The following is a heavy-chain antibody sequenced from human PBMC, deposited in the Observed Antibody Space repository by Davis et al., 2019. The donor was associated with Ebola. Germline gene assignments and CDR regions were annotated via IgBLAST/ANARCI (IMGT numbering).Heavy chain of an antibody. CDR3: ARGFFTYYYGSGRSLSYFDY. D-gene: IGHD3-10*01. CDR2: IYYSGST. V-gene: IGHV4-59*12. J-gene: IGHJ4*02. Sequence: MPSETLSLTCAVYGGSFSGYYWSWIRQPPGKGLEWIGYIYYSGSTNYNPSLKSRVTISVDTSKNQFSLKLSSVTAADTAVYYCARGFFTYYYGSGRSLSYFDYWGQGTLVTVSS. CDR1: GGSFSGYY.